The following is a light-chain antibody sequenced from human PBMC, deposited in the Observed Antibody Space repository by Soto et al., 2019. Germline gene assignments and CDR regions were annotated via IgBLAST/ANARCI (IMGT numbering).Light chain of an antibody. V-gene: IGKV1-5*03. CDR1: SSDRDW. CDR2: KPF. J-gene: IGKJ4*02. CDR3: QQYHTYSQLT. Sequence: DIQIAQSPSTLYTSVVDRATFPCRVCSSDRDWVAWYQQQAGRAPRLLIYKPFSLQSGLQSRFSGSGFGTELPLTINSLQPDDFAYYYCQQYHTYSQLTFGGGTRGDIX.